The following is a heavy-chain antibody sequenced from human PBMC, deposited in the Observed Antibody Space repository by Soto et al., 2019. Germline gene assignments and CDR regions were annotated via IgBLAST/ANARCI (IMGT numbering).Heavy chain of an antibody. CDR3: ASGGSSSWSGGTFDP. V-gene: IGHV1-46*01. CDR2: INPNGGGT. CDR1: GYKFINHY. D-gene: IGHD6-13*01. Sequence: ASVKVSCKASGYKFINHYMHWVRQVPGVGLEWMGIINPNGGGTDYSQKFQGRVTITRDKSANTGHMELSSLRSEDTAVYYCASGGSSSWSGGTFDPWGQGTLVTVSS. J-gene: IGHJ5*02.